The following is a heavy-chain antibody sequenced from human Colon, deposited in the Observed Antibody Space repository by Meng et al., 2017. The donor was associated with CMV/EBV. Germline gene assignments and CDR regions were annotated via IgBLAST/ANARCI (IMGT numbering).Heavy chain of an antibody. CDR1: GFTFDTYN. CDR2: IGGISTTI. V-gene: IGHV3-48*04. Sequence: GESLKISCAASGFTFDTYNMNWVRQPPGKGLEWISYIGGISTTIYYADSVRGRFTVSRDNAKKFLYLQMNNLRAEDTAVYYCARERLGTLRYYFDHWGQGDLVTVSS. J-gene: IGHJ4*02. D-gene: IGHD4-23*01. CDR3: ARERLGTLRYYFDH.